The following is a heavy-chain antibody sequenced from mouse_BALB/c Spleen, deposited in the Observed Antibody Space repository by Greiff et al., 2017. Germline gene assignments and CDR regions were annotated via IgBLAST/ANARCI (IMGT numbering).Heavy chain of an antibody. Sequence: EVKLVESGPELEKPGASVKISCKASGYSFTGYNMNWVKQSNGKSLEWIGNIDPYYGGTSYNQKFKGKATLTVDKSSSTAYMQLKSLTSEDSAVYYCARSVRRGGYYAMDYWGQGTSVTVSS. J-gene: IGHJ4*01. V-gene: IGHV1-39*01. CDR2: IDPYYGGT. CDR1: GYSFTGYN. D-gene: IGHD2-14*01. CDR3: ARSVRRGGYYAMDY.